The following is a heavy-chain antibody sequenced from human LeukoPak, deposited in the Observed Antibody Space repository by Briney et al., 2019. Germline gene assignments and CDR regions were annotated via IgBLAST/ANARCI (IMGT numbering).Heavy chain of an antibody. Sequence: GGSLRLSCAASVFTFSSYSMNWVRQAPRKGLEWVSYISSSSSTIYYADSVKGRFTISRDNAKNSLYLQMNSLRDEDTAVYYCARATWELPFPDYWGQGTLVTVSS. D-gene: IGHD1-26*01. CDR3: ARATWELPFPDY. V-gene: IGHV3-48*02. J-gene: IGHJ4*02. CDR2: ISSSSSTI. CDR1: VFTFSSYS.